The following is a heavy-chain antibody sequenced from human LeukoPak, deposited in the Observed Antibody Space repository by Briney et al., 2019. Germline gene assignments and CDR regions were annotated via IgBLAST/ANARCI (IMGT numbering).Heavy chain of an antibody. V-gene: IGHV1-2*02. Sequence: VASVKVSCKASGYTFTGYYMHWVRQAPGQGLEWMGWINPNNGGTNYAQKFQGRVTMTRDTSISTAYMELSRLRSDDTAVYYCATAPAGWLVPFDYWGQGTLVTVSS. CDR2: INPNNGGT. CDR3: ATAPAGWLVPFDY. D-gene: IGHD6-19*01. J-gene: IGHJ4*02. CDR1: GYTFTGYY.